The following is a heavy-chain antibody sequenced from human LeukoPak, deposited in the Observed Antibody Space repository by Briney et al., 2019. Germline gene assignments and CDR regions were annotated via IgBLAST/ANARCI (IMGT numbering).Heavy chain of an antibody. Sequence: SETLSLTCTVSGGSISSGGYYWSWIRQHPGTGLEWIAYIYYNGGTYYNPSLKSRVTISIDTSKNQFSLKLSSVTAADTAVYFYARATSPGYYFDYWGQGTLVTVSS. CDR3: ARATSPGYYFDY. V-gene: IGHV4-31*03. J-gene: IGHJ4*02. CDR2: IYYNGGT. CDR1: GGSISSGGYY. D-gene: IGHD7-27*01.